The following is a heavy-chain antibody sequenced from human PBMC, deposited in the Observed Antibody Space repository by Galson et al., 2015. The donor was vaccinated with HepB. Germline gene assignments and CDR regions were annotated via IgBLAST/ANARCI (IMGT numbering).Heavy chain of an antibody. CDR2: TTASGGKT. D-gene: IGHD3-10*01. CDR1: GFTFSNYA. Sequence: SLRLSCAASGFTFSNYAMTWVRQAPGRGLEWVSSTTASGGKTYYADPVRGRVTISRDKSGNTLYLQVNSLRAEDTAVYYCARTGRGASDIWGQGTMVTVSS. V-gene: IGHV3-23*01. CDR3: ARTGRGASDI. J-gene: IGHJ3*02.